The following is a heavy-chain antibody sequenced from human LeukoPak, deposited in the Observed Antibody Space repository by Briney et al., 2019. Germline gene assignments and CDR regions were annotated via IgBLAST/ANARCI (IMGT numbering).Heavy chain of an antibody. J-gene: IGHJ4*02. Sequence: GGSLRLSCAASGFTFRNYSMNWVRQAPGKGLEWVSSISSSGSYIYYADSVQGRFTISRDNAKNSLYLQMNSLRAEDTAVYYCAKDIYGGNWPNDYWGQGTLVTVSS. CDR2: ISSSGSYI. CDR3: AKDIYGGNWPNDY. D-gene: IGHD4-23*01. CDR1: GFTFRNYS. V-gene: IGHV3-21*01.